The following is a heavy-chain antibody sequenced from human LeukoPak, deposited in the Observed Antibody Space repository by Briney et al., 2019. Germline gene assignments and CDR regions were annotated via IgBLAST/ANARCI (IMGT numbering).Heavy chain of an antibody. J-gene: IGHJ4*02. V-gene: IGHV3-48*01. CDR3: AKDLGYSGYEPGG. Sequence: GRSLRLSCAASGFTFSRYSMHWVRRAPGKGLEWVSYISSGTTTIYYADFVKGRFTISRDNAKNSLYLQMDSLRAEDTALYYCAKDLGYSGYEPGGWDQGTLVTISS. D-gene: IGHD5-12*01. CDR1: GFTFSRYS. CDR2: ISSGTTTI.